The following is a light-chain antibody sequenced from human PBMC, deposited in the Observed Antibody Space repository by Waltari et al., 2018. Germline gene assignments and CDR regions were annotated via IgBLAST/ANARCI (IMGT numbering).Light chain of an antibody. CDR1: QSVLFSSNNKNY. CDR2: LAS. CDR3: QQYYTTPRT. V-gene: IGKV4-1*01. J-gene: IGKJ1*01. Sequence: DIVMTQSPDSLAVSLGERATINCKSSQSVLFSSNNKNYLTWYQQKPGQPPKLLIYLASTREPGVPDRFSGSGSGTDFTLTINSLQAEDVAVYYCQQYYTTPRTFGQGTKVEIK.